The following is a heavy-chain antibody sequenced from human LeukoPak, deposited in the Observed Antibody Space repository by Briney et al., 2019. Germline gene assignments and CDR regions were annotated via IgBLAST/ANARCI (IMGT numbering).Heavy chain of an antibody. V-gene: IGHV4-59*03. CDR1: GGPLSAYY. Sequence: SETLSLTCTVSGGPLSAYYWTWIRQPPGEGLEWIGYIYDNGNTNYNPSLKSRVTISVDTSKNQFSLKLSSVTAADTAVYYCATGETGSTLGGYWGQGTLVTVSS. D-gene: IGHD1-1*01. CDR2: IYDNGNT. J-gene: IGHJ4*02. CDR3: ATGETGSTLGGY.